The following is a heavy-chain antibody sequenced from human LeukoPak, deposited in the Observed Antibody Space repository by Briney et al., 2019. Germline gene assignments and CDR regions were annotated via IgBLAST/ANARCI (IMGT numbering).Heavy chain of an antibody. CDR2: INYSGST. Sequence: PSETLSLTCTVSGVSISSGGYYWSWIRQHPGKGLEWIGYINYSGSTYYNPSLKSRVTISVDTSKNQFSLKLSSVTAADTAVYYCAKYSSSLNWFDPWGQGTLDTVSS. J-gene: IGHJ5*02. V-gene: IGHV4-31*03. CDR3: AKYSSSLNWFDP. D-gene: IGHD6-13*01. CDR1: GVSISSGGYY.